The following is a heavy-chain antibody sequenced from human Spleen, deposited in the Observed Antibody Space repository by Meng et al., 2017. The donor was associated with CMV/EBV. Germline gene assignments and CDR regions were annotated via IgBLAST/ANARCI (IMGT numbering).Heavy chain of an antibody. Sequence: GESLKISCAGSGFTFRDYYMSWIRQAPGKGLEWVSYITSSGGTTYYADSVKGRFTISKDNTKNTLYLQMNTLTPEDTALYCCAKDLQYFYDAGDYAGAGFDSWGQGTLVTVSS. J-gene: IGHJ4*02. CDR3: AKDLQYFYDAGDYAGAGFDS. CDR1: GFTFRDYY. V-gene: IGHV3-11*04. CDR2: ITSSGGTT. D-gene: IGHD3-16*01.